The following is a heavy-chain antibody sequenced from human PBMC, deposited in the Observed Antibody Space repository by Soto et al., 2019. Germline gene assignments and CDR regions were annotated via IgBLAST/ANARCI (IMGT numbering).Heavy chain of an antibody. V-gene: IGHV3-23*01. CDR2: ISGSGITT. CDR3: ARDHKFGEPP. CDR1: GFTFSSYA. J-gene: IGHJ5*02. D-gene: IGHD3-10*01. Sequence: GGSLRLSCAASGFTFSSYAMSWVRQAPGKGLEWVSAISGSGITTYYGDSVKGRFTISRDNSKNTLYLQMNSLRAEDTAMYYCARDHKFGEPPWGQGTLVTVSS.